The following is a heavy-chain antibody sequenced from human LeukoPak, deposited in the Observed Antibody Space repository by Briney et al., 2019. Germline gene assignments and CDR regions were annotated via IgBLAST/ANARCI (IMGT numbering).Heavy chain of an antibody. CDR3: ARVRTYYYDSSGPRPFDY. CDR1: GYIFTSSD. Sequence: ASVKVSCKASGYIFTSSDINWVRQATGQGLEWMGWMNPNSGNTGYAQKFQGKVTMTRNTSISTAYMELSSLRSEDTAVYYCARVRTYYYDSSGPRPFDYWGQGTLVTVSS. CDR2: MNPNSGNT. J-gene: IGHJ4*02. V-gene: IGHV1-8*01. D-gene: IGHD3-22*01.